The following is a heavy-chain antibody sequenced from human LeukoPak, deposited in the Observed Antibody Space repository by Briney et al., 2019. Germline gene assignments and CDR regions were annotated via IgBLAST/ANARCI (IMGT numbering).Heavy chain of an antibody. J-gene: IGHJ4*02. V-gene: IGHV1-2*02. CDR3: ACVVGATSEKSN. Sequence: GASVKVSCKGSGNTLTGNYLHWVRQAPGQGLEWMGWINPNSGGTNYGQKFQGRATMTRDTSIRTAYMELSGLRSEDTAVYYCACVVGATSEKSNWGQGTLVTVSS. D-gene: IGHD1-26*01. CDR2: INPNSGGT. CDR1: GNTLTGNY.